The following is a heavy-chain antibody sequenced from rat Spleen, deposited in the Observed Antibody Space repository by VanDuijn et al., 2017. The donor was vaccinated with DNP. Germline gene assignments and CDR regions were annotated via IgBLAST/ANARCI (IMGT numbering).Heavy chain of an antibody. J-gene: IGHJ2*01. V-gene: IGHV2-34*01. CDR1: GFSLTTYS. Sequence: QVQLKESGPGLVQPSETLSLTCTVSGFSLTTYSVSWVRQPSGKGPEWMGKMWYDGDTAYNSALKSRLSISRDTSKSQVFLEMKRLQTEDMGTYFCARGGRSGNSADFDYWGQGVMVTVSS. D-gene: IGHD1-11*01. CDR2: MWYDGDT. CDR3: ARGGRSGNSADFDY.